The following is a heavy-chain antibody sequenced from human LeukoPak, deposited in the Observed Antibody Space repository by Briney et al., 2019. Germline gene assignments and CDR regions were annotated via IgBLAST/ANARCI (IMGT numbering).Heavy chain of an antibody. CDR2: INPNSGGT. Sequence: ASVKVSCKASGYTFTGYYMHWVRQAPGQGLEWMGRINPNSGGTNYAQKFQGRVTMTRDTSISTAHMELSRLRSDDTAVYYCAREFPKSLKYGGNWFDPWGQGTLVTVSS. CDR3: AREFPKSLKYGGNWFDP. V-gene: IGHV1-2*06. CDR1: GYTFTGYY. J-gene: IGHJ5*02. D-gene: IGHD4-17*01.